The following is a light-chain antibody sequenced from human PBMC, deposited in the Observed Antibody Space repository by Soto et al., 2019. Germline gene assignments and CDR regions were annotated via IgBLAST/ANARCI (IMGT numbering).Light chain of an antibody. J-gene: IGKJ1*01. CDR2: GAS. CDR1: QSVSSSY. V-gene: IGKV3-20*01. Sequence: IVLTQSPGTLSLYPGERAILSCRASQSVSSSYLAWYQQKPGQAPRLLIYGASSRATGIPDRFSGSGSGTDFTLTISRLESEDIAVYYCQQYDSSPRTFGQGTKVDNK. CDR3: QQYDSSPRT.